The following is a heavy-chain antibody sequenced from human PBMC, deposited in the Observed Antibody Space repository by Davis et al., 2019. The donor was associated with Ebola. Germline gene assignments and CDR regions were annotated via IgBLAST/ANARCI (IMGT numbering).Heavy chain of an antibody. J-gene: IGHJ6*03. CDR3: GGYCSSTSCSSGDYYYMDV. CDR2: IYYSGST. V-gene: IGHV4-39*01. Sequence: PGGSLRLSCTVSGGSISSSSYYWGWIRQPPGKGLEWIGSIYYSGSTYYNPSLKSRVTISVDTSKNQFSLKLSSVTAADTAVYYCGGYCSSTSCSSGDYYYMDVWGKGTTVTVSS. CDR1: GGSISSSSYY. D-gene: IGHD2-2*01.